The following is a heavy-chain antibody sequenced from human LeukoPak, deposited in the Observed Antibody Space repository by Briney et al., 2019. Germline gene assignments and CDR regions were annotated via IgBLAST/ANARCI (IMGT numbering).Heavy chain of an antibody. CDR3: ARDVREWGGYYFDY. CDR2: ISGSGGST. V-gene: IGHV3-23*01. CDR1: RFTFSSYT. Sequence: GGSLRLSCAASRFTFSSYTMSWVRQAPGKGLEWVSAISGSGGSTYYADSVKGRFTISGDNSKNTLFLQMNSLRDEDTAVYYCARDVREWGGYYFDYWGQGTPVTVSS. D-gene: IGHD3-3*01. J-gene: IGHJ4*02.